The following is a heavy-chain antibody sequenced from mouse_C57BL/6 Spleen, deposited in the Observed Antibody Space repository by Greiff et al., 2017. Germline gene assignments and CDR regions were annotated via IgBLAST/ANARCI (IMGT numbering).Heavy chain of an antibody. J-gene: IGHJ2*01. Sequence: QVQLKESGAELVRPGASVTLSCKASGYTFTDYEMHWVKQTPVHGLEWIGAIDPETGGTAYNQKFKGKAILTADKSSSTAYMELRSLTSEDSAVYYCTRWGQLRPSHYFDYWGQGTTLTVSS. CDR3: TRWGQLRPSHYFDY. CDR2: IDPETGGT. CDR1: GYTFTDYE. V-gene: IGHV1-15*01. D-gene: IGHD3-2*02.